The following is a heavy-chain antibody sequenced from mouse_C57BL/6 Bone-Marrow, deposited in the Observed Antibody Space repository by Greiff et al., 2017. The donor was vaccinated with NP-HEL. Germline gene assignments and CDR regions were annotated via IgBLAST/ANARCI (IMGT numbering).Heavy chain of an antibody. CDR2: IDPSDSET. V-gene: IGHV1-52*01. CDR1: GYTFTSYW. Sequence: QVQLQQPGAEPVRPGSSVKLSCKASGYTFTSYWMHWVKQRPIQGLEWIGNIDPSDSETHYNQKFKDKATLTVDKSSSTAYMQLSSLTSEDSAVYYCARTDSKYYFDYWGQGTTLTVSS. D-gene: IGHD2-5*01. CDR3: ARTDSKYYFDY. J-gene: IGHJ2*01.